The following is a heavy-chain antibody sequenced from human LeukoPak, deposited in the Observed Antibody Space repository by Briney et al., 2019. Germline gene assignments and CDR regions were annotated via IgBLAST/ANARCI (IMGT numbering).Heavy chain of an antibody. CDR1: GGSISSYS. J-gene: IGHJ6*02. CDR3: ARSHNSGSLDV. Sequence: SSETLSLTCTVSGGSISSYSWSWIRQPAGKGLEWIGLNYPCGRSHYSPSLKSRDTMSVDMPKNQLALRLTSVTAADTPVYYCARSHNSGSLDVWGQGTTVSVSS. V-gene: IGHV4-4*07. CDR2: NYPCGRS. D-gene: IGHD2-15*01.